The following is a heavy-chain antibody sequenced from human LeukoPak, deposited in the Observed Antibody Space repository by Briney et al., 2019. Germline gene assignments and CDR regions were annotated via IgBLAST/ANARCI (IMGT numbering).Heavy chain of an antibody. J-gene: IGHJ1*01. CDR1: GFTFNDYA. Sequence: GGSVRLSCTASGFTFNDYAMHWVRQAPGKGLEWVSLISWDSGNTYYADSVKGRFTISRDNSKNSLSLQMNSLRAEDTALYYCAKGPGAAVSKRYIQHWGQGTLVTVSS. CDR3: AKGPGAAVSKRYIQH. CDR2: ISWDSGNT. D-gene: IGHD6-13*01. V-gene: IGHV3-43D*03.